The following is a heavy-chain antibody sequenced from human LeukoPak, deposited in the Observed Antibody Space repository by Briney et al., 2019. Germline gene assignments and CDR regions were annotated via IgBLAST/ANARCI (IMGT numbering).Heavy chain of an antibody. CDR1: GYTFTSYD. CDR3: ARRGWKLNERGYYFDY. V-gene: IGHV1-8*01. J-gene: IGHJ4*02. D-gene: IGHD1-1*01. CDR2: MNPNSGNT. Sequence: ASVTVSCKPSGYTFTSYDVHWVRQAAGQGLEWLGWMNPNSGNTAYAQRFQGRLSMTRDTSIRTAYMELSSLRSDDTAVYYCARRGWKLNERGYYFDYWGQGTLLTVSS.